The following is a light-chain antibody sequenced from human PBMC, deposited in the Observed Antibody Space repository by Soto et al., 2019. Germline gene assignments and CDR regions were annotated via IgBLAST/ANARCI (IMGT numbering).Light chain of an antibody. J-gene: IGLJ1*01. Sequence: SVSPGQTARITCSGDALPKQYAYWYQQKPGQAPVLVIYKDSERPSGIPERFSGSSSGTTVTLTISGVQAEDEADYYCQSADSSGTYYVFGTGTQLTVL. CDR2: KDS. V-gene: IGLV3-25*01. CDR1: ALPKQY. CDR3: QSADSSGTYYV.